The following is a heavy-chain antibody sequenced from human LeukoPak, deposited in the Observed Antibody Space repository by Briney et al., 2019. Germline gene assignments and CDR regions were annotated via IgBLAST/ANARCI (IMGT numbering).Heavy chain of an antibody. CDR3: ARGETPELREVWFDP. CDR2: IYYSGST. J-gene: IGHJ5*02. CDR1: GGSISSGGYY. Sequence: SQTLSLTCTVSGGSISSGGYYWSWIRQHPGKGLEWIGYIYYSGSTYYNPSLKSRVTISVDTSKSQFSLKLSSVTAADTAVYYCARGETPELREVWFDPWGQGTLVTVSS. V-gene: IGHV4-31*03. D-gene: IGHD2-15*01.